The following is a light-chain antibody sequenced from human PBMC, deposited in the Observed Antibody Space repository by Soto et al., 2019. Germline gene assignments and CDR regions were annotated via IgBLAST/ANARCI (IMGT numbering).Light chain of an antibody. J-gene: IGKJ1*01. CDR1: QSIRYY. CDR2: GAS. V-gene: IGKV1-5*01. Sequence: DIRLTQSPPTLSASVGDRVTITCRASQSIRYYLAWYQQMPGKAPKLLIYGASSLQSGVPSRFSGSGSGTEFPLTISSLQPDDFATYFCQHHNSYSQTCGQGTKVEIK. CDR3: QHHNSYSQT.